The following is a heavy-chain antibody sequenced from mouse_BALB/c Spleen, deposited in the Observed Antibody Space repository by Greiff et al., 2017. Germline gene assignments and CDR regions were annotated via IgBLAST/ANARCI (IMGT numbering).Heavy chain of an antibody. J-gene: IGHJ4*01. CDR1: GYTFTSYW. CDR2: IYPGNSDT. Sequence: EVKLVESGTVLARPGASVKMSCKASGYTFTSYWMHWVKQRPGQGLEWIGAIYPGNSDTSYNQKFKGKAKLTAVTSTSTAYMELSSLTNEDSAVYYCTKEAATRAMDYWGQGTSVTVSS. V-gene: IGHV1-5*01. D-gene: IGHD1-2*01. CDR3: TKEAATRAMDY.